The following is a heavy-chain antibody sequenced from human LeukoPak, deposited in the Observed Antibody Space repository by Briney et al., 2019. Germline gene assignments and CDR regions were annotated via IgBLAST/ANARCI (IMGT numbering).Heavy chain of an antibody. Sequence: GTSLRLSRAASGFTFSSYEMNWVRQAPGKGLEWVSYISNSGTAIYYADSVKGRFTISRDNAKSSLYLQMNSLRAEDTAVYYCARAGYSMDTEYFQHWGQGTLVTVSS. D-gene: IGHD5-18*01. CDR2: ISNSGTAI. CDR1: GFTFSSYE. J-gene: IGHJ1*01. CDR3: ARAGYSMDTEYFQH. V-gene: IGHV3-48*03.